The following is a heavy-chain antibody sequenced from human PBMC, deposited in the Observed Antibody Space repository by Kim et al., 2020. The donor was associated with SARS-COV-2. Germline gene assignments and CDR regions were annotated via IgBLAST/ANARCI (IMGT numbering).Heavy chain of an antibody. Sequence: ANSVKGRFTHSKDNAKNSLYLQMNSLRAEDTAVYYCARDPLGLGTNWFPPWGQGTLVTVSS. CDR3: ARDPLGLGTNWFPP. D-gene: IGHD1-1*01. V-gene: IGHV3-21*01. J-gene: IGHJ5*02.